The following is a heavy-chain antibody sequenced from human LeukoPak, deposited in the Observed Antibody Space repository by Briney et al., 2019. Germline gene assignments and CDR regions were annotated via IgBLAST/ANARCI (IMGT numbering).Heavy chain of an antibody. V-gene: IGHV3-48*04. Sequence: PGGSLRLSCAASGFTFSNYGMNWVRQASGSGLQWVSYISSGRPTTNYAASMRGRFTVSRDNAKRSLYLQMNNLIVEDTGVYYCARGGTARPDYWGQGTVVTVSS. CDR3: ARGGTARPDY. CDR2: ISSGRPTT. D-gene: IGHD6-6*01. CDR1: GFTFSNYG. J-gene: IGHJ4*02.